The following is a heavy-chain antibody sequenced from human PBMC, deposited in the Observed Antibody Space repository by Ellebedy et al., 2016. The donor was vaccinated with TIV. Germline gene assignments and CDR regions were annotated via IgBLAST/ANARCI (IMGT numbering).Heavy chain of an antibody. D-gene: IGHD2/OR15-2a*01. CDR2: IYYNGST. CDR1: GDSVSSDTYY. J-gene: IGHJ4*02. Sequence: SETLSLXXSVSGDSVSSDTYYWSWIRQSPGKGLEWIGHIYYNGSTNYNPSLKSRVTISVDTSNNQFSLRLSSVTAADTAVYFCSTASFLRAEYFVRWGQGTLVTVSS. CDR3: STASFLRAEYFVR. V-gene: IGHV4-61*01.